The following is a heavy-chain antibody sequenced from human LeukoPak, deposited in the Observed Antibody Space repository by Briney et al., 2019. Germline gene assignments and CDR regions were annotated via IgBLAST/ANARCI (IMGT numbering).Heavy chain of an antibody. D-gene: IGHD6-13*01. V-gene: IGHV1-2*02. Sequence: ASVKVSCKASGYTFTGYYMHWVRQAPGQGLEWMGWINPNSGGTNYAQKFQGRVTMTRDTSISTAYMELSRLRSDDTAVYYCAIPNSRYYYYYMDVWGKGTTVTVSS. CDR3: AIPNSRYYYYYMDV. CDR1: GYTFTGYY. J-gene: IGHJ6*03. CDR2: INPNSGGT.